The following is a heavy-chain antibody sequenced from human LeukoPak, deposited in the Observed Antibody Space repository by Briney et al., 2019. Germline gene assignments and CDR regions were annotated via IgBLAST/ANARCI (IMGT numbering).Heavy chain of an antibody. CDR2: IYYSGST. Sequence: SETLSLTCTVSGGSISSYYWSWIRQPPGKELEWIGYIYYSGSTNYNPSLKSRVGISVDTSESQFSLILRSVTAADTAVYYCARLDFRDGDYVFWYWGQGTLVTVSS. CDR1: GGSISSYY. V-gene: IGHV4-59*08. CDR3: ARLDFRDGDYVFWY. D-gene: IGHD4-17*01. J-gene: IGHJ4*02.